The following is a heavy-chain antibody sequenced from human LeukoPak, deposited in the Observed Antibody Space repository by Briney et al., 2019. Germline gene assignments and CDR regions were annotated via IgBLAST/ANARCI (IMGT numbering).Heavy chain of an antibody. V-gene: IGHV3-23*01. Sequence: PGGSLRLSCTASGFTLIKFGLSWVRQAPGKGLEWVASVHTTTIIAAGTTFYADSVKGRFTISGDSSKNTVYLQMNTLRVEDTAVYYCASDFPLYYYYMDVWGKGTTVTVSS. CDR2: VHTTTIIAAGTT. J-gene: IGHJ6*03. CDR1: GFTLIKFG. CDR3: ASDFPLYYYYMDV.